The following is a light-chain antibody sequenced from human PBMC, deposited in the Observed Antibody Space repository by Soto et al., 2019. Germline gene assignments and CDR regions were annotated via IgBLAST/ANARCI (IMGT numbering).Light chain of an antibody. Sequence: LTQPHSVSESPGKTVTISCTRSSGSITSDYVQWYQQRPGSAPTTVIYEDNQRPSGVPDRFSGSIDSSSNSASLTISGLKTEDEADYYCQSDDSINVVFGGGTQLTVL. CDR2: EDN. V-gene: IGLV6-57*04. CDR3: QSDDSINVV. J-gene: IGLJ2*01. CDR1: SGSITSDY.